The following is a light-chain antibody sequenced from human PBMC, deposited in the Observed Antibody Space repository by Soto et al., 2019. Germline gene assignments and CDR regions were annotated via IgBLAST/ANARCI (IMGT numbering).Light chain of an antibody. J-gene: IGLJ2*01. V-gene: IGLV2-23*01. CDR1: SSDVGSYNL. CDR2: EGS. CDR3: CSYAGSSTLGV. Sequence: QSVLTQPASVSGSPGQSITISCTGTSSDVGSYNLVSWYQQHPGKAPKLMICEGSKRPSGVSNRFSGCKSGNTDSLTISGLQAEDEADYYCCSYAGSSTLGVFGGGTQLTVL.